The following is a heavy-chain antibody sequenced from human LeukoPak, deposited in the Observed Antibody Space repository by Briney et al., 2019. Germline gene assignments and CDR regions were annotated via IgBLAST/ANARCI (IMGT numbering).Heavy chain of an antibody. CDR1: GYTFTSYY. Sequence: ASVKVSCKAPGYTFTSYYMHWVRQAPGQGLEWMGIINPSGGSTSYAQKFQGRVTMTRDTSTSTVYMELSSLRSEDTAVYYCARVPGPYGSGSYYTNYGMDVWGQGTTVTVSS. CDR2: INPSGGST. D-gene: IGHD3-10*01. V-gene: IGHV1-46*01. J-gene: IGHJ6*02. CDR3: ARVPGPYGSGSYYTNYGMDV.